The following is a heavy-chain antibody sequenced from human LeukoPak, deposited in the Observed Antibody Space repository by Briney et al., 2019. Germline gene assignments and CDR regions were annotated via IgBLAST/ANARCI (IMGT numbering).Heavy chain of an antibody. CDR2: IIPIFGTA. J-gene: IGHJ3*02. CDR3: ARDGCTCSSTSCYCDDAFDI. Sequence: GASVKVSCKASGGTFSSYAISWVRQAPGQGLEWMGGIIPIFGTANYAQKFQGRVTITADESTSTAYMELSGLRSEDTAVYYCARDGCTCSSTSCYCDDAFDIWGQGTMVTVSS. V-gene: IGHV1-69*01. D-gene: IGHD2-2*01. CDR1: GGTFSSYA.